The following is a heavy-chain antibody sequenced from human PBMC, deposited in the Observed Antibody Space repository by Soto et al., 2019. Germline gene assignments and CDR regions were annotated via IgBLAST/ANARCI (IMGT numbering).Heavy chain of an antibody. Sequence: QVQLQQWGAGLLKPSETRSLTCAVHGGYFSGYYWSWIRQPPGKGLEWIGEINHSGSTNYNPSLKSRVTISVDTSKNQFSLKLSSVTAADTAVYYCARGRIFDSWGQGTLVTVSS. J-gene: IGHJ4*02. D-gene: IGHD2-15*01. V-gene: IGHV4-34*01. CDR1: GGYFSGYY. CDR2: INHSGST. CDR3: ARGRIFDS.